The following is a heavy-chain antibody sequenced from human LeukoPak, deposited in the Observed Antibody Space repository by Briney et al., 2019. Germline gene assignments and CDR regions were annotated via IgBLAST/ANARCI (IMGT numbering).Heavy chain of an antibody. Sequence: KPSETLSLTCAVSGYSISSGYYWGWIRQPPGKGLEWIGGIYHSGSTYYNPSLKSRVTISVDTSKNQFSLKLSSVTAADTAVYYCARGGGYYDILTGYSPYYYYYMDVWGKGTTVTVSS. CDR3: ARGGGYYDILTGYSPYYYYYMDV. V-gene: IGHV4-38-2*01. CDR1: GYSISSGYY. CDR2: IYHSGST. J-gene: IGHJ6*03. D-gene: IGHD3-9*01.